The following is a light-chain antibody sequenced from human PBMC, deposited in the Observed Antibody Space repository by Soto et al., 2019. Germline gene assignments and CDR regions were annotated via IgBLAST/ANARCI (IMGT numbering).Light chain of an antibody. CDR2: DAS. V-gene: IGKV1-33*01. CDR1: QNINNY. CDR3: QQYENLPT. J-gene: IGKJ5*01. Sequence: DIQMTQSPSSLSASVGDIVTIAFQASQNINNYLNWYQQKPGRAPKLLIYDASNLEAGVPSRFRGSGSGTDFTFTISRLQPEDIATYYCQQYENLPTFGQGTRLEI.